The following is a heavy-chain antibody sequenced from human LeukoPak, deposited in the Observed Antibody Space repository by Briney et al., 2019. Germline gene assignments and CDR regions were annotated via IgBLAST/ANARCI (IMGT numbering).Heavy chain of an antibody. J-gene: IGHJ6*03. CDR3: ARGPPRAKYSYMDV. CDR1: GFTFSSFD. Sequence: GGSLRLSCAASGFTFSSFDMHWVRHPTGQGLEWVSTIGTASDTYYPGSVEGRFTLSRDNSKNSFYLQMNSLTAGHTAVYYCARGPPRAKYSYMDVWGKGPTVTVSS. V-gene: IGHV3-13*01. CDR2: IGTASDT.